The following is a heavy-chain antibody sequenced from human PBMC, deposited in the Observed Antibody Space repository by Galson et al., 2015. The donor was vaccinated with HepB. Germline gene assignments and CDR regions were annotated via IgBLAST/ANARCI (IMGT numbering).Heavy chain of an antibody. CDR3: ARSRYCISSSCPGGFDP. CDR1: GFTFSSYA. V-gene: IGHV3-30-3*01. CDR2: ISHDGSNK. J-gene: IGHJ5*02. Sequence: SLRLSCAASGFTFSSYAMHWVRQAPGKGLEWVVGISHDGSNKYYADSMKGRFTISRDNSKNTLELQMNSLRVEETAVYYCARSRYCISSSCPGGFDPWGQGTPVTVSS. D-gene: IGHD2-2*01.